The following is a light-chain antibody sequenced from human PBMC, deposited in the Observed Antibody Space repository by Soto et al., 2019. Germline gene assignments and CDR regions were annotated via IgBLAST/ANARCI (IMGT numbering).Light chain of an antibody. CDR1: QSVNSY. V-gene: IGKV3-11*01. CDR3: QQRGDWPPDIT. CDR2: DAS. Sequence: EIVXTQSPATLSLSPGKRATLSCRASQSVNSYLAWYQQKPGQAPRLLIYDASNRATGIPARFSGSGSGTDFTLTIGSLEPEDFAVYYCQQRGDWPPDITFGGGTKVEIK. J-gene: IGKJ4*01.